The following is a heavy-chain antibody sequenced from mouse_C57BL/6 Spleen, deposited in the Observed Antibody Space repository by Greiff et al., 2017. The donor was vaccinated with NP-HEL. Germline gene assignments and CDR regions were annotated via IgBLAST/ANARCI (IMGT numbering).Heavy chain of an antibody. J-gene: IGHJ2*01. CDR3: ARWGDEGRFDY. V-gene: IGHV7-3*01. CDR2: IRNKANGYTT. D-gene: IGHD3-3*01. Sequence: EVKVVESGGGLVQPGGSLSLSCAASGFTFTDYYMSWVRQPPGKALEWLGFIRNKANGYTTEYSASVKGRFTISRDNSQSILYLQMNALRAEDSATYYCARWGDEGRFDYWGQGTTLTVSS. CDR1: GFTFTDYY.